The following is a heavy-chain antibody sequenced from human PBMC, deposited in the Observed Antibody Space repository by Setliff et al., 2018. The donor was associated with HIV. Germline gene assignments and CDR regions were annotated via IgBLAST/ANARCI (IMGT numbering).Heavy chain of an antibody. Sequence: PGGSLRLSCAASGFTLSGYWMSWVRQAPGKGLEWVANIKQDGSEKNYMDSVKGRFTISRDNAKNSLYLQMNSLRVEDTAVYYCATDCAVVGGTGSLDSWGQGTLVTVSS. J-gene: IGHJ4*02. CDR2: IKQDGSEK. CDR1: GFTLSGYW. CDR3: ATDCAVVGGTGSLDS. D-gene: IGHD1-26*01. V-gene: IGHV3-7*05.